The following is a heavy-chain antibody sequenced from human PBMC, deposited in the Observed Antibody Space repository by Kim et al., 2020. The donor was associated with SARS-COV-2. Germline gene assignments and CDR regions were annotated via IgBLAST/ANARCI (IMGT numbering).Heavy chain of an antibody. CDR2: VSGGGDNT. CDR1: GFTFSNYA. J-gene: IGHJ2*01. D-gene: IGHD3-22*01. V-gene: IGHV3-23*01. Sequence: GGSLRLSCAASGFTFSNYAMSWVRQAPGKGLERVSGVSGGGDNTYFADAVRGRFTISRDSSRNTVYLQMNSLRAEDTAVYYCARVLPNYDSNILGYFDLWGRGTLVTVSS. CDR3: ARVLPNYDSNILGYFDL.